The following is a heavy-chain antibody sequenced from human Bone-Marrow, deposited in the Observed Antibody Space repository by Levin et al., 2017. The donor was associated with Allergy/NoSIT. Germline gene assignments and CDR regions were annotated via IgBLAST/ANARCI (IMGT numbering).Heavy chain of an antibody. V-gene: IGHV3-48*03. CDR2: ISSSSSSM. D-gene: IGHD6-25*01. CDR3: ARATSSGDPIDY. CDR1: GFTFSSYE. Sequence: SCAASGFTFSSYEMNWVRQAPGKGLEWISYISSSSSSMYYVDSVKGRFTISRDNAKNSLYLQMHSLRAEDTAVYFCARATSSGDPIDYWGQGTLVTVSS. J-gene: IGHJ4*02.